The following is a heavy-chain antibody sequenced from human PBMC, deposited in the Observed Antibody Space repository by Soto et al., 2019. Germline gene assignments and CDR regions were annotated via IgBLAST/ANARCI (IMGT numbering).Heavy chain of an antibody. CDR2: ISGPGGST. CDR1: GFTFSDYA. J-gene: IGHJ4*02. V-gene: IGHV3-23*01. CDR3: AKGRLGMLTDEH. D-gene: IGHD3-9*01. Sequence: EVQLLESGGGLLQPGGSLRLSCAASGFTFSDYAMNWIRQAPGKGPEWVSAISGPGGSTYYADSVKGRFTISRDNSKNTLYLQMNSLRAEDTAVYYCAKGRLGMLTDEHWGQGTRVTVSS.